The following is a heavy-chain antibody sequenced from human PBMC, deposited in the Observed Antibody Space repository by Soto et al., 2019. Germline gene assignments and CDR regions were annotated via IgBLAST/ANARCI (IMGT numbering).Heavy chain of an antibody. V-gene: IGHV1-18*04. J-gene: IGHJ6*02. Sequence: ASVKVSCKASGYTFTSYGISWVRQAPGQGLEWMGWISAYNGNTNHAQKLQGRVTMTTDTSTSTAYMELRSLRSDDTAVYYCAGGIAVAGTLGYYYGMDVWGQGTTVTVSS. CDR3: AGGIAVAGTLGYYYGMDV. D-gene: IGHD6-19*01. CDR2: ISAYNGNT. CDR1: GYTFTSYG.